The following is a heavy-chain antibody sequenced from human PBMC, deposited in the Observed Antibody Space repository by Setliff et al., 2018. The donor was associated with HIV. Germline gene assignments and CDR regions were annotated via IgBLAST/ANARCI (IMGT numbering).Heavy chain of an antibody. Sequence: ASVKVSCKASGGTFSSYAISWVRQAPGQGLEWMGIINPSGGSTSYAQKFQGRVTMTRDTSTSTVYMELSSLRSEDTAVYYCARVIGSGYDSSMDVWGKGTTVTVSS. CDR2: INPSGGST. V-gene: IGHV1-46*01. J-gene: IGHJ6*03. CDR1: GGTFSSYA. D-gene: IGHD5-12*01. CDR3: ARVIGSGYDSSMDV.